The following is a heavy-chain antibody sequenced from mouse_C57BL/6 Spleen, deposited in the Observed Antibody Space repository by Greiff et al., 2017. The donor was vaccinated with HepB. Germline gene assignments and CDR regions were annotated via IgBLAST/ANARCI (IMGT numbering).Heavy chain of an antibody. D-gene: IGHD4-1*01. CDR3: ARSWDPYAMDY. J-gene: IGHJ4*01. CDR1: GYSFTGYY. CDR2: INPSTGGT. Sequence: EVQLQQSGPELVKPGASVKISCKASGYSFTGYYMNWVKQSPEKSLEWIGAINPSTGGTTYNQKFKAKATLTVDKSSSTAYMQLKSLTSEDSAVYYCARSWDPYAMDYWGQGTSVTVSS. V-gene: IGHV1-42*01.